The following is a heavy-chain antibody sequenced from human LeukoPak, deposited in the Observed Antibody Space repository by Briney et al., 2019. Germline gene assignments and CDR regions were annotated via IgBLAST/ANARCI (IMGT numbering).Heavy chain of an antibody. Sequence: GGSLRLSCVASGFNFNNYDLHWVRQAPGKGLEWVSYISGSGSSLQYADSVKGRFTISRDNTKNSLYLQVNSLRAEDTAVYYCARRPYSSSWHHFDYWGQGTLVTVSS. V-gene: IGHV3-48*03. J-gene: IGHJ4*02. D-gene: IGHD6-6*01. CDR1: GFNFNNYD. CDR2: ISGSGSSL. CDR3: ARRPYSSSWHHFDY.